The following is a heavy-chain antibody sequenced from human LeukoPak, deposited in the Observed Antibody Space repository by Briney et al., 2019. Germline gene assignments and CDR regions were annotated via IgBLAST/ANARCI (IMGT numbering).Heavy chain of an antibody. J-gene: IGHJ4*02. V-gene: IGHV4-34*01. CDR1: GGSFSGYY. Sequence: SETLSLTCAVYGGSFSGYYWSWIRQPPGKGLEWIGEINHSGSTNYNPSLKSRVTISVDTSKNQFSLKLSSVTAADTAVYYCARVKRPATSGYWGQGTLVTVSS. CDR3: ARVKRPATSGY. CDR2: INHSGST. D-gene: IGHD2-2*01.